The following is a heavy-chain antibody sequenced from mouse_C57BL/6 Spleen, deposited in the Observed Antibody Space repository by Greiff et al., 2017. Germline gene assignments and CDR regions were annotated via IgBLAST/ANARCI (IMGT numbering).Heavy chain of an antibody. J-gene: IGHJ1*03. Sequence: QVQLQQPGAELVRPGSSVKLSCKASGYTFTSYWMHWVKQRPIQGLEWIGNIDPSDSETHYNQKFKDKATLTVDKSSSTAYMQLSSLTSEDSAVYYCARYAYGSSPCWYFDVWGTGTTVTVSS. V-gene: IGHV1-52*01. CDR3: ARYAYGSSPCWYFDV. D-gene: IGHD1-1*01. CDR2: IDPSDSET. CDR1: GYTFTSYW.